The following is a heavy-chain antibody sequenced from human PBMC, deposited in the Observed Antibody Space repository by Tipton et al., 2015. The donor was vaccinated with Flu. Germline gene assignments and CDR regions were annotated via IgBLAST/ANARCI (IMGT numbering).Heavy chain of an antibody. CDR1: VGSISSYN. CDR3: ARERYSSGWLEYFQN. J-gene: IGHJ1*01. Sequence: TLSLTCTVSVGSISSYNWNWIRQPAGKGLEWIGRIYSGGSTNYNPSLKRRVTMSIDSSKNQLSLKMTSVTAADTALYFCARERYSSGWLEYFQNWGQGTLVNVSS. D-gene: IGHD6-19*01. CDR2: IYSGGST. V-gene: IGHV4-4*07.